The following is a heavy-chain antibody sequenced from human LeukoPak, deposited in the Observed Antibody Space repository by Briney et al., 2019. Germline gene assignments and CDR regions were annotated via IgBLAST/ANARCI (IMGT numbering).Heavy chain of an antibody. D-gene: IGHD3-10*01. V-gene: IGHV3-23*01. CDR3: AKDLPYYYGSGSSFDY. J-gene: IGHJ4*02. CDR1: GFTFSSYA. CDR2: ISGSGGST. Sequence: PGGSLRLSCAASGFTFSSYAMSWVRQAPGKGLEWVSAISGSGGSTYYADSVKGRFTISRDNSKNTLYLQMNSLRAADTAVYYCAKDLPYYYGSGSSFDYWGQGTLVTVSS.